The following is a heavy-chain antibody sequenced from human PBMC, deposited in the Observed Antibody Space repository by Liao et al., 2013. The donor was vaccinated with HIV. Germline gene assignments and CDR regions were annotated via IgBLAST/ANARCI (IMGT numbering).Heavy chain of an antibody. D-gene: IGHD6-13*01. V-gene: IGHV4-59*10. CDR3: ARDQYSSNWYKY. J-gene: IGHJ4*02. CDR2: IYTSGST. Sequence: QVQLQQWGAGVLKPSETLSLTCAVYGGSFKGYYWSWIRQPAGKGLEWIGRIYTSGSTNYNPSLKSRVTISVDTSKNQFSLKLSSVTAADTAVYFCARDQYSSNWYKYWGQGTLVTVSS. CDR1: GGSFKGYY.